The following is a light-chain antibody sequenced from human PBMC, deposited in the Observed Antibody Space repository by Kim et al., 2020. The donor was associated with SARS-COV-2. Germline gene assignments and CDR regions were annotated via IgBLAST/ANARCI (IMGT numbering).Light chain of an antibody. CDR2: AAD. CDR1: QSISGY. V-gene: IGKV1-39*01. Sequence: GDRVSITCRARQSISGYLNWYQQKPRKAPKMLVYAADRLLGGMPSRFSGSGSRTDFNLTIGSLQPEDFATYHCQQSYSTPPTFGQGTKVDIK. CDR3: QQSYSTPPT. J-gene: IGKJ1*01.